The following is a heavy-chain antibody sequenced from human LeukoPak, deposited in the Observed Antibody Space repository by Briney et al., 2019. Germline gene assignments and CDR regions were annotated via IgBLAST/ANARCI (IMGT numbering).Heavy chain of an antibody. D-gene: IGHD3-22*01. CDR1: GYTLTELS. CDR3: ARDYYDSSGYYFDY. Sequence: GASVKVSCTVSGYTLTELSMHWVRQAPGQGLEWMGGIIPIFGTANYAQKFQGRVTITADESTSTAYMELSSLRSEDTAVYYCARDYYDSSGYYFDYWGQGTLVTVSS. J-gene: IGHJ4*02. CDR2: IIPIFGTA. V-gene: IGHV1-69*13.